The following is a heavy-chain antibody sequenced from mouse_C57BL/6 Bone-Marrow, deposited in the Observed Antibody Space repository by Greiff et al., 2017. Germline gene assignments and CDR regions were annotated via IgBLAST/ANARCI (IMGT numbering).Heavy chain of an antibody. D-gene: IGHD2-3*01. CDR3: ARFGYYYFDY. V-gene: IGHV1-80*01. CDR2: IYPGDGDT. CDR1: GYAFSSYW. Sequence: QVQLQQSGAELVKPGASVKISCKASGYAFSSYWMNWVKQRPGKGLEWIGQIYPGDGDTNYTGKVKGKATLTADKSSSTAYMQLSSLTSEYSAVYFCARFGYYYFDYWGQGTTLTVSS. J-gene: IGHJ2*01.